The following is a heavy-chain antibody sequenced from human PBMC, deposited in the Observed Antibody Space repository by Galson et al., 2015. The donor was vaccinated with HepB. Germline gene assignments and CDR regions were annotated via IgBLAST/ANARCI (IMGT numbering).Heavy chain of an antibody. Sequence: SVKVSCKASGGTFSSYAISWVRQAPGQGLEWMGGIIPIFGTANYAQKFQGRVTITADESTSTAYMELSSLRSEDTAVYYCARDCSGGSCYSYYYYGMDVWGQGTTVTVSS. V-gene: IGHV1-69*13. CDR3: ARDCSGGSCYSYYYYGMDV. CDR1: GGTFSSYA. CDR2: IIPIFGTA. J-gene: IGHJ6*02. D-gene: IGHD2-15*01.